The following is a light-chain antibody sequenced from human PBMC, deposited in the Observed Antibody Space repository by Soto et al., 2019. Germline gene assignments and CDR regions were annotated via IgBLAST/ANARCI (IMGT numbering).Light chain of an antibody. CDR1: SSDVGGYNY. CDR2: EVT. CDR3: SSYAGSNNYV. J-gene: IGLJ1*01. Sequence: QSALTQPPSASGSPGRSVTISCTGTSSDVGGYNYVSWYQQHPGKAPKLIIYEVTKRPSGVPARFSGSESGNTASLTVSGLQADDEADYYCSSYAGSNNYVFGTGTKVTVL. V-gene: IGLV2-8*01.